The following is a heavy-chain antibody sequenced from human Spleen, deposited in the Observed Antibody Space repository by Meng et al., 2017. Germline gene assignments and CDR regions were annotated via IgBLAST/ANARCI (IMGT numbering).Heavy chain of an antibody. D-gene: IGHD3-10*01. J-gene: IGHJ3*02. CDR1: GFTFDHYA. CDR2: ISWDGHDT. Sequence: GESLKISCAASGFTFDHYAMHWVRQPPGKGLQWVSLISWDGHDTYYGDSVKGRFTISRDNSKNSLYLQMNSLRPEDTALYYCVKDIGAIGVTEAFDIWGQGTMVTVSS. CDR3: VKDIGAIGVTEAFDI. V-gene: IGHV3-43D*03.